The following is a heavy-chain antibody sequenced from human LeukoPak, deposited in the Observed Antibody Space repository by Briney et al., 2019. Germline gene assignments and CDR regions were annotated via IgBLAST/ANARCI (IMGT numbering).Heavy chain of an antibody. D-gene: IGHD2-21*02. V-gene: IGHV3-48*04. Sequence: PGGSLRLSCAASGFTFSDYSMNWVRQAPGKGLEWVSYISFSVNTKYYGDSVKGRFTISRDNAKNSLYLHMDSLRAEDTAVYYCARDGRVAYCGGDCSPDAFDIWGQGTMVTVSS. CDR1: GFTFSDYS. CDR3: ARDGRVAYCGGDCSPDAFDI. J-gene: IGHJ3*02. CDR2: ISFSVNTK.